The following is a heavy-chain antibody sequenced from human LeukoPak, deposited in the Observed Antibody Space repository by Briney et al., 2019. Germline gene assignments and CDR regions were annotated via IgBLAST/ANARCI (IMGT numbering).Heavy chain of an antibody. Sequence: RGSLRLSCADPVFRFTNACMSWVRQAPEKGLEWVGRIKSRTDGGTADYAAPVKGRITISRDDSKNTLYLQMNSLKTEDTAVYYCSSGAVAAYFDHWGLGTLVTVSS. CDR2: IKSRTDGGTA. CDR1: VFRFTNAC. D-gene: IGHD6-19*01. J-gene: IGHJ4*02. V-gene: IGHV3-15*01. CDR3: SSGAVAAYFDH.